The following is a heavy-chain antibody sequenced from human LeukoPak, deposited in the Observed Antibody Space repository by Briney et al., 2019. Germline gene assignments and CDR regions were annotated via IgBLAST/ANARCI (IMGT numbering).Heavy chain of an antibody. J-gene: IGHJ4*02. CDR3: ANRQTTELFDY. Sequence: GGSLRLSCAASGFTFSSYGMSWVRQAPGKGLEWVSAISGSGGSTYYADSVKGRFSISRDNSKNTLYLQMNSLRAEDTAVYYCANRQTTELFDYWGQGTLVTVSS. CDR1: GFTFSSYG. CDR2: ISGSGGST. V-gene: IGHV3-23*01. D-gene: IGHD4-17*01.